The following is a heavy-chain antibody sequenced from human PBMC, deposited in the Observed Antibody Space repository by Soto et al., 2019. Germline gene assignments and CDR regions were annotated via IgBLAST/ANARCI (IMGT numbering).Heavy chain of an antibody. D-gene: IGHD3-3*01. Sequence: QVQLVQSGAEVKKPGASVRVSCKASGYTFSSYGISWVRQAPGQGLEWMGWISGYNGDTNYAQKLQGRVTMTTDTQTRTAHMELRSQTSDDTAVYFCARDRLPGTVYCDFWSGGSRWFDPWGQGTLVTVSS. V-gene: IGHV1-18*04. CDR2: ISGYNGDT. J-gene: IGHJ5*02. CDR3: ARDRLPGTVYCDFWSGGSRWFDP. CDR1: GYTFSSYG.